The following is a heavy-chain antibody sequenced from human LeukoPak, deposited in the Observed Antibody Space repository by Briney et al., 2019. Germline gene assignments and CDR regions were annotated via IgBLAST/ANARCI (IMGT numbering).Heavy chain of an antibody. V-gene: IGHV1-18*01. CDR1: GYTFTSYG. CDR3: ARVRAGYDYGGVLDY. CDR2: IITYNGNT. Sequence: ASVTVSCKASGYTFTSYGISWVRQAPGQGLEWMGWIITYNGNTNYAQKLQGRVTMATDTSTSTAYMELRSMRSDDTAVYYCARVRAGYDYGGVLDYWGQGTLVTVSS. J-gene: IGHJ4*02. D-gene: IGHD5-12*01.